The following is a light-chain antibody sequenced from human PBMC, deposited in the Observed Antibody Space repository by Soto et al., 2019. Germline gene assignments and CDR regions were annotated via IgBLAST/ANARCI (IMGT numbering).Light chain of an antibody. V-gene: IGLV1-40*01. J-gene: IGLJ2*01. Sequence: QSVLTQPPSVSGATGQRVTIFCTGSSSNIGAGYDVHWYQQLPGTAPKLLIYGNSNRPSGVPDRFSGSKSGTSASLAITGLQAEDEADYSCQSYYSSLSGLVFGGGTKLTVL. CDR2: GNS. CDR1: SSNIGAGYD. CDR3: QSYYSSLSGLV.